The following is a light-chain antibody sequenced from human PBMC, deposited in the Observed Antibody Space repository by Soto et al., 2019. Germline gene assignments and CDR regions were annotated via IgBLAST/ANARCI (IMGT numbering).Light chain of an antibody. J-gene: IGKJ4*01. Sequence: EIQMTQSPSTLSVSLEERATISCRASQSVSSNLAWYQQKPGQAPSLLIYDISARATGIPTRFSGSGSGTEFTLTISSLQSEDFAIYYCQQYNDWPLTFGEGTKVDIK. CDR1: QSVSSN. V-gene: IGKV3D-15*01. CDR3: QQYNDWPLT. CDR2: DIS.